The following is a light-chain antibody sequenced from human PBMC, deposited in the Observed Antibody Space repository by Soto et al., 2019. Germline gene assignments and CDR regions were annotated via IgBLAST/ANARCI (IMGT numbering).Light chain of an antibody. CDR3: LLSYSGARLYV. J-gene: IGLJ1*01. V-gene: IGLV7-46*01. CDR2: DTS. CDR1: TGAVTSGHY. Sequence: QAVVTQEPSLTVSPGGTVTLTCGSSTGAVTSGHYPYWFQQKPGQAPRTLIYDTSNKHSWTPARISGSLLGGKAALTLSGAQPADEAEYYCLLSYSGARLYVFGTGTKLTVL.